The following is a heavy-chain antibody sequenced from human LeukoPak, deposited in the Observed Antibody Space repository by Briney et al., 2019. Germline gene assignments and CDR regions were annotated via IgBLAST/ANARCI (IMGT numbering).Heavy chain of an antibody. CDR2: INHSGST. D-gene: IGHD2-21*01. V-gene: IGHV4-34*01. CDR3: ARIDNVDYFDY. J-gene: IGHJ4*02. CDR1: GGSFSGYY. Sequence: SETLSLTCAVYGGSFSGYYWSWIRQPPGKGLEWIGEINHSGSTNYNPSLKSRVTISVDTSKNQFSLKLSSVTAADTAVYYCARIDNVDYFDYRGQGTLVTVSS.